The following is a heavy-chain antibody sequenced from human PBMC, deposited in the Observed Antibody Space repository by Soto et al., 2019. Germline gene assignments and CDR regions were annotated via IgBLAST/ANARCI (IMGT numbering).Heavy chain of an antibody. CDR2: IYYSGST. J-gene: IGHJ5*02. CDR1: GGSISSYY. Sequence: PSETLSLTCTVSGGSISSYYWSWIRQPPEKGLEWIGYIYYSGSTNYNPSLKSRVTISVDTSKNQFSLKLSSVTAADTAVYYCARGIVVAPSRFDPWGQGTLVTVSS. V-gene: IGHV4-59*01. D-gene: IGHD2-21*01. CDR3: ARGIVVAPSRFDP.